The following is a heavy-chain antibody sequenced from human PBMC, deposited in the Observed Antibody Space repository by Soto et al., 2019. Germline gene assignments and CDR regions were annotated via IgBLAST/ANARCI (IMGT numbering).Heavy chain of an antibody. CDR3: ATRPSGDYPIAY. CDR1: GFSLNTSAVG. V-gene: IGHV2-5*02. CDR2: IYWDEDK. Sequence: QITLKESGPTLVKPTQTLTLTCTFSGFSLNTSAVGVGWIRQPPGKALEWLALIYWDEDKRYSPSLKSRLTTTKTPPKNRVVLTMTNMAPVDTGTYYCATRPSGDYPIAYWGQGTLFTVSS. J-gene: IGHJ4*02. D-gene: IGHD4-17*01.